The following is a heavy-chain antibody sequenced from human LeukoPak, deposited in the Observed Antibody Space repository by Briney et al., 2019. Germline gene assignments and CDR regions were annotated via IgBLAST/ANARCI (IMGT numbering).Heavy chain of an antibody. V-gene: IGHV4-4*07. Sequence: SETLSLTCTVSGGSISSYYWSWLRQPAGKGLEWVGRIYTSWSTNYNPSLKSRVTISVDTSKNQFSLKLSSVTAADTAVYYCARDSPYGDYDSYMDVWGKGTTVTVSS. J-gene: IGHJ6*03. CDR3: ARDSPYGDYDSYMDV. CDR1: GGSISSYY. CDR2: IYTSWST. D-gene: IGHD4-17*01.